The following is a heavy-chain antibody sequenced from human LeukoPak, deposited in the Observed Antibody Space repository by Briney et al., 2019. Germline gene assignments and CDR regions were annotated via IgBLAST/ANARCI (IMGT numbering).Heavy chain of an antibody. V-gene: IGHV5-10-1*01. CDR3: ARHPLIVVVPAANDY. Sequence: GGSLRLSCAASGFIFSNYAMSWVRQMPGKGLEWMGRIDPSDSYTNYSPSFQGHVTISADKSISTAYLQWSSLKASDTAMYYCARHPLIVVVPAANDYWGQGTLVTVSS. D-gene: IGHD2-2*01. CDR2: IDPSDSYT. CDR1: GFIFSNYA. J-gene: IGHJ4*02.